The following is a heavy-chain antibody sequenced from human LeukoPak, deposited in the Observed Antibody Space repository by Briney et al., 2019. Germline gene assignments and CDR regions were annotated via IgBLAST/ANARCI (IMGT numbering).Heavy chain of an antibody. V-gene: IGHV3-30-3*02. CDR2: ISYDGSNK. Sequence: PGRSLRLSCAASGFTFSSYAMHWVRQAPGKGLEWVAVISYDGSNKYYADSVKGRFTISRDNSKNTLYLQMNSLRAEDTAVYYCAKSYGDYTLFDYWGQGTLVAVSS. J-gene: IGHJ4*02. D-gene: IGHD4-17*01. CDR1: GFTFSSYA. CDR3: AKSYGDYTLFDY.